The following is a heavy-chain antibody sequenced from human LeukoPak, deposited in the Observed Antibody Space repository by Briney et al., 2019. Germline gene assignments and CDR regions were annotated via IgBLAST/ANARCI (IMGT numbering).Heavy chain of an antibody. J-gene: IGHJ4*02. CDR1: GFTLSTYG. CDR3: TRGGAAVGTGGNDY. Sequence: PGGSLRLSCAASGFTLSTYGMHWVRQAPGKGLEYVSAITGSGSRTYYADSVKGRFTISRDNSKNTLYLQMGSLRAEDMAVYYCTRGGAAVGTGGNDYWGQGTLVTVSS. V-gene: IGHV3-64*02. D-gene: IGHD6-13*01. CDR2: ITGSGSRT.